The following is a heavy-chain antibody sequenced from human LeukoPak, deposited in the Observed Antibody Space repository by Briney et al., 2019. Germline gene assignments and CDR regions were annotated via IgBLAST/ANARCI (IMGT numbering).Heavy chain of an antibody. Sequence: ASVKVSCKASGYTFTSYGISWVRQAPGQGLEWMGWIGAYNGNTNYAQKLQGRVTMTTDTSTSTAYMELRSLRSDDTAVYYCARWNGSGWYYYYYYMDVWGKGTTVTVSS. CDR2: IGAYNGNT. CDR3: ARWNGSGWYYYYYYMDV. V-gene: IGHV1-18*01. CDR1: GYTFTSYG. D-gene: IGHD6-19*01. J-gene: IGHJ6*03.